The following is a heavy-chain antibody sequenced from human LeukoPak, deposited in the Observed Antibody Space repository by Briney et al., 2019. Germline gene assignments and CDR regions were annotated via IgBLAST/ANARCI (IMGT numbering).Heavy chain of an antibody. CDR2: ISWNSGRI. CDR1: GFTFDDYA. D-gene: IGHD3-9*01. Sequence: QPGGSLRLSCAASGFTFDDYAMHWVRQAPGKGLEWVSGISWNSGRIGYADSVKGRFTISRDNAENSLSLQMNSLRAEDTALYYCVKSTYYDILTSTNGMDVWGQGTTVTVSS. J-gene: IGHJ6*02. CDR3: VKSTYYDILTSTNGMDV. V-gene: IGHV3-9*01.